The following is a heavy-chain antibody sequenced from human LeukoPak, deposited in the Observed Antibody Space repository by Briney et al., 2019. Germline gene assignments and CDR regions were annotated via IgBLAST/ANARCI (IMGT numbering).Heavy chain of an antibody. Sequence: GGSLRLSCAASGFTFSTYAMTWVRQAPGKGLEWASGISTSGDRTYYADSVKGRFTISRDNSKNTLYLQMNSLRAEDTAVYYCASRAGYSSSWYYFDYWGQGTLVTVSS. CDR1: GFTFSTYA. J-gene: IGHJ4*02. CDR3: ASRAGYSSSWYYFDY. CDR2: ISTSGDRT. V-gene: IGHV3-23*01. D-gene: IGHD6-13*01.